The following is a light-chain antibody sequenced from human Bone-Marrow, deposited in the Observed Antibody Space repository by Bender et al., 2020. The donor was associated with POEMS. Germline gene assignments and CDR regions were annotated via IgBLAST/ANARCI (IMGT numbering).Light chain of an antibody. Sequence: QSALTQPASVSGSPGQSITISCSGASSDVGSYDRVSWYQHHPGKAPKLIIYEVSKRPSGVSNRFSGSKSGNTASLTISGLQAEDEADYYCCSYRSSSTLVVFGGGTKLTVL. J-gene: IGLJ2*01. CDR1: SSDVGSYDR. V-gene: IGLV2-14*02. CDR3: CSYRSSSTLVV. CDR2: EVS.